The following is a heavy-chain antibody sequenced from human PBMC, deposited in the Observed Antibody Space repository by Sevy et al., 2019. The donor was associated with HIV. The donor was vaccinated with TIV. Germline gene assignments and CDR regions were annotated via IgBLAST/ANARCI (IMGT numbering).Heavy chain of an antibody. CDR1: GFTFDDYA. CDR3: AKDMVRGVITPSMDV. CDR2: ISWNSGSI. Sequence: GGSLRLSCAASGFTFDDYAMHWVRQAPGKGLEWVSGISWNSGSIGYADSVKGRFTISRDNAKNSLYLQMNSLRAEDTALYYCAKDMVRGVITPSMDVWGQWTTVTVSS. J-gene: IGHJ6*02. D-gene: IGHD3-10*01. V-gene: IGHV3-9*01.